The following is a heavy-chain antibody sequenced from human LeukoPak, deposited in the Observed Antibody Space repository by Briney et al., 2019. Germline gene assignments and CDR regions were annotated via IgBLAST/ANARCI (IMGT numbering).Heavy chain of an antibody. D-gene: IGHD1-26*01. CDR1: VGSISSSSYY. Sequence: SETLSLTCTVSVGSISSSSYYWGWIRQPPGKGLGWIGSIYYSGSTYYTPSLKSRVTISVDTSKNQFSLKLSSVTAADTAVYYCARHDWALGAPSPFDYWGQGTLVTVSS. CDR2: IYYSGST. J-gene: IGHJ4*02. V-gene: IGHV4-39*01. CDR3: ARHDWALGAPSPFDY.